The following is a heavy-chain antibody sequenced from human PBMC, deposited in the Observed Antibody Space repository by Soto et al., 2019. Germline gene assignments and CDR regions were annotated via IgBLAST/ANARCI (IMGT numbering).Heavy chain of an antibody. CDR3: AKDPRRDKWFTVAY. CDR1: GCTCGSYG. CDR2: ISRSGGST. Sequence: PGGPLRLSWAAAGCTCGSYGISWVRQAPGKGLEWVSAISRSGGSTYYADSVKGRFTISRDNSKNTLYLQMNSLRAEDTAVYYRAKDPRRDKWFTVAYWGQRTLVTGSS. V-gene: IGHV3-23*01. D-gene: IGHD2-8*01. J-gene: IGHJ4*02.